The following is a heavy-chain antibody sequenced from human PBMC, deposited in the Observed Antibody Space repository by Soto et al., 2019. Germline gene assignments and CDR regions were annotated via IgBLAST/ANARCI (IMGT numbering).Heavy chain of an antibody. D-gene: IGHD5-12*01. CDR3: AGESGGATATLDYYYFDMDV. V-gene: IGHV1-2*04. CDR1: GDSFNDYY. CDR2: INPNGGVT. J-gene: IGHJ6*03. Sequence: QVQLVQSGAEVRKPGASVTVSCRSSGDSFNDYYIHWVRQAPGHGFEWMGWINPNGGVTKYAQNFQGWASMNRHTSIRTVYMQLSRLRSDDTAVYYCAGESGGATATLDYYYFDMDVWGTGTTVTVSS.